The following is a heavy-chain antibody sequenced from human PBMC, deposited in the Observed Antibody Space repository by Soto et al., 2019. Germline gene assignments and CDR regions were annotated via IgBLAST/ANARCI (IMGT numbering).Heavy chain of an antibody. CDR3: SKTSMTSGDSTVRGALIDN. J-gene: IGHJ4*02. Sequence: QVQLVESGGGVVQPGRSLRLSCAASGFTFSVYGLHWVRQAPGKGLEWVGVVSNDGRNEHYADSVRGRFTVSRDNSKNTQYLQMNRLRAEDTGVYYCSKTSMTSGDSTVRGALIDNWGQGALVNVSS. CDR2: VSNDGRNE. CDR1: GFTFSVYG. V-gene: IGHV3-30*18. D-gene: IGHD4-17*01.